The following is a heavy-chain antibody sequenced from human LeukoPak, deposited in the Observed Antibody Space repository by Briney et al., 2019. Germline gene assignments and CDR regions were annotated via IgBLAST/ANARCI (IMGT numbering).Heavy chain of an antibody. CDR2: TYYRSKWYN. D-gene: IGHD3-10*01. V-gene: IGHV6-1*01. CDR3: ARDGAMVRGVIITYYFDY. CDR1: GDSVSSNSAA. Sequence: SQTLSLTCAIPGDSVSSNSAAWNWIRQSPSSGLEWLGRTYYRSKWYNDYAVSVKSRITINPDTSKNQFSLQLNSVTPEDTAVYYCARDGAMVRGVIITYYFDYWGQGTLVTVSS. J-gene: IGHJ4*02.